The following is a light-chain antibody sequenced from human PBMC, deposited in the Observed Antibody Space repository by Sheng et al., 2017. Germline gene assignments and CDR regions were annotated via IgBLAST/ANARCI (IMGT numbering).Light chain of an antibody. CDR2: GAS. CDR1: QSVTNS. J-gene: IGKJ2*03. CDR3: QQYNNWPYS. V-gene: IGKV3-15*01. Sequence: IVMTQSPATLSVSPGERATLSCRASQSVTNSLAWCQQKPGQAPRLLIYGASTRATGIPARFSGSGSGTEFTLTISSLQSEDFAVYYCQQYNNWPYSFGQGTKLEIK.